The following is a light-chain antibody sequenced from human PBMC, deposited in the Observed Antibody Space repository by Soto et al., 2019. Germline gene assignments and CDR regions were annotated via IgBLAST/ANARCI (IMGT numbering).Light chain of an antibody. CDR1: QSVSSY. J-gene: IGKJ1*01. CDR3: QERSNWPAT. Sequence: EIVLTQSPATLSLSPGERATLSGRASQSVSSYLAWYQQKPGQAPRLLIYDASNRATGIPARFSGSGSGTDVTFTISSLEPEDFAVYYCQERSNWPATFGQGTKVEIK. CDR2: DAS. V-gene: IGKV3-11*01.